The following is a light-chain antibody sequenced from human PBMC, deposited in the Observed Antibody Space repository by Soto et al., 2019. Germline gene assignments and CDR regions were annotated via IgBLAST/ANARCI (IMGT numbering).Light chain of an antibody. CDR3: LQYGGSPRT. Sequence: EIVLTQSPGTLSLSPGERATLSCRASQSVSSNSLAWYQHKPGQAPRLLIYGASSRATGIPDRFSGSGSGTDFTLTISRLEPEDVALYYCLQYGGSPRTFGQGTKVEVK. J-gene: IGKJ1*01. V-gene: IGKV3-20*01. CDR2: GAS. CDR1: QSVSSNS.